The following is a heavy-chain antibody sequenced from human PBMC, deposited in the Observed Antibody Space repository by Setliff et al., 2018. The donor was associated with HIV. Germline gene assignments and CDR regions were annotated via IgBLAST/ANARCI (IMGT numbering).Heavy chain of an antibody. D-gene: IGHD3-10*01. V-gene: IGHV3-23*01. CDR1: GFILRNYY. CDR3: ARDGHLYGQPFDY. Sequence: GGSLRLSCAASGFILRNYYVDWVRQAPGKGLEWVSAISGSGGSTYYADSVKGRFTISRDNTKNSLHLQLDSLSAEDAAVYFCARDGHLYGQPFDYWGQGALVTVSS. J-gene: IGHJ4*02. CDR2: ISGSGGST.